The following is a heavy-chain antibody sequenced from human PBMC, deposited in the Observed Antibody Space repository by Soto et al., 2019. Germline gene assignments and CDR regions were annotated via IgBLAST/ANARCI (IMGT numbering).Heavy chain of an antibody. J-gene: IGHJ4*02. CDR2: ISYDGSNK. V-gene: IGHV3-30*18. CDR3: AKDLLTFGVVISSFDY. Sequence: GGSLRLSCAASGFTFSRYGMHWVRQARGKGLEWVAVISYDGSNKYYADSVKGRFTISRDNSKNTLYLQMNSLRAEDTAVYYCAKDLLTFGVVISSFDYWGQGTLVTVSS. CDR1: GFTFSRYG. D-gene: IGHD3-3*01.